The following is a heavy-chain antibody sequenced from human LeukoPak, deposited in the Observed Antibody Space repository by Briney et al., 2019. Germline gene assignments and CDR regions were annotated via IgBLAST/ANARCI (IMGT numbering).Heavy chain of an antibody. D-gene: IGHD4-17*01. CDR3: ARGGELKRATTVTTFDY. Sequence: LETLSLTCAVYGGSFSGYYWSWIRQPPGKGLEWIGEINHSGSTNYNPSLKSRVTISVDTSKNQFSLKLSSVTAADTAVYYCARGGELKRATTVTTFDYWGQGTLVTVSS. J-gene: IGHJ4*02. CDR1: GGSFSGYY. CDR2: INHSGST. V-gene: IGHV4-34*01.